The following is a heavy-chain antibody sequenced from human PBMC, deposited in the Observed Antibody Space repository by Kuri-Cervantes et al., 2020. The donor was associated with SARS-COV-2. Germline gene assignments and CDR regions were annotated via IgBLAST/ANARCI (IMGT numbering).Heavy chain of an antibody. CDR3: ARVAAAGPSDSKTQKFDY. CDR1: GYSISSGYY. D-gene: IGHD6-13*01. CDR2: IYYSGST. Sequence: SETLSLTCTVSGYSISSGYYWGWIRQPPGKGLEWIGSIYYSGSTYYNPSLKSRVTISVDTSKNQFSLKLSSVTAADTAVYYCARVAAAGPSDSKTQKFDYWGQGTLVTVSS. V-gene: IGHV4-38-2*02. J-gene: IGHJ4*02.